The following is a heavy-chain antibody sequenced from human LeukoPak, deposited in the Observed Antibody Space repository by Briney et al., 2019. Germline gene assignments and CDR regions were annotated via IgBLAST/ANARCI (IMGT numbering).Heavy chain of an antibody. Sequence: GGSLRLSCAASGFSFSDYYMSWIRQAPGKGLEWLSYISSSSYTNYADSVKGRFTISRDNAKNSLNLQMNSLRAEDTAVYYCARGRRWIAAVGPDYWGQGTLVTVSS. J-gene: IGHJ4*02. V-gene: IGHV3-11*05. CDR2: ISSSSYT. CDR1: GFSFSDYY. CDR3: ARGRRWIAAVGPDY. D-gene: IGHD6-13*01.